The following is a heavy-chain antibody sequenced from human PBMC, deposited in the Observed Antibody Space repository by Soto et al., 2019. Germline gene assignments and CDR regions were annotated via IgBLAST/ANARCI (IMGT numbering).Heavy chain of an antibody. V-gene: IGHV4-30-4*01. Sequence: PSETLSLTCTVSGGSISSGDYYWSWIRQPPGKGLEWIGYIYYSGSTYYNPSLKSRVTISVDTSKNQFSLKLSSVTAADTAVYYCARGRLRYFDCLLSWGQGTLVTVSS. CDR3: ARGRLRYFDCLLS. CDR1: GGSISSGDYY. D-gene: IGHD3-9*01. CDR2: IYYSGST. J-gene: IGHJ4*02.